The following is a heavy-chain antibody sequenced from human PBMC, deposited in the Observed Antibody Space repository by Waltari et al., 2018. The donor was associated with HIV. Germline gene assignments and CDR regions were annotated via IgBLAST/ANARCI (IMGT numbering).Heavy chain of an antibody. CDR3: ARVDRAGTTSGWDVFDI. CDR2: MYSGGTT. J-gene: IGHJ3*02. CDR1: GFPVRSHH. V-gene: IGHV3-66*01. D-gene: IGHD1-1*01. Sequence: EVQLVESGGGLVRPGGSLRLSCAASGFPVRSHHMGWVRQTPGKGLEYVSVMYSGGTTHYADSVNGRFTISRDSSKSALYLQMNTLRAEDTALYYCARVDRAGTTSGWDVFDIWGQGTMVTVSS.